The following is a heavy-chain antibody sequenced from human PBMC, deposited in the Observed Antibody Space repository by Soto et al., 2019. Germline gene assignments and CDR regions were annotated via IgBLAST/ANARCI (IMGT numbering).Heavy chain of an antibody. D-gene: IGHD5-12*01. CDR2: ISGSGGST. CDR1: GFTFSSYA. Sequence: VGSLRLSCAASGFTFSSYAMSWVRQAPGKGLEWVSAISGSGGSTYYADSVKGRVTISRDNSKNTLYLQMNSLRAEDTAVYYCAKDPGGIVAHDYWGQGTLVTVSS. V-gene: IGHV3-23*01. CDR3: AKDPGGIVAHDY. J-gene: IGHJ4*02.